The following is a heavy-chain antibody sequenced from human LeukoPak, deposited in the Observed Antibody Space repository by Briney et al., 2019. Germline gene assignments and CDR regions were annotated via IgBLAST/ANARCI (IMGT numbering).Heavy chain of an antibody. CDR2: ISYDGKKN. D-gene: IGHD3-10*01. CDR3: VRGSKIRGVIPEGEFDY. V-gene: IGHV3-30*04. CDR1: GFTFSHFA. Sequence: GGSLRLSCEASGFTFSHFAMHGVRQAPGKGLEWVAVISYDGKKNYYADSVKGRFTLSRDDSQNTVYLQMNSLRDDDTALYYCVRGSKIRGVIPEGEFDYWGQGTLVTVSS. J-gene: IGHJ4*02.